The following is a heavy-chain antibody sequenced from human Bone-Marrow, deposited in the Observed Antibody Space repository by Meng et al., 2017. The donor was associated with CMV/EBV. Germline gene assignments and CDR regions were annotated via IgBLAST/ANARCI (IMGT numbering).Heavy chain of an antibody. V-gene: IGHV1-46*01. J-gene: IGHJ1*01. CDR3: ARDRGVCSSTDCYRSWYFQH. CDR2: INPSGGST. Sequence: ASVKVSCKASGYTFTTYYMHWVRQAPGQGLEWMGIINPSGGSTSYAQKFQGRVTLTRDTSTSTVYTKLSSLRSEDTAVYYCARDRGVCSSTDCYRSWYFQHWGQGTLVTVSS. D-gene: IGHD2-2*01. CDR1: GYTFTTYY.